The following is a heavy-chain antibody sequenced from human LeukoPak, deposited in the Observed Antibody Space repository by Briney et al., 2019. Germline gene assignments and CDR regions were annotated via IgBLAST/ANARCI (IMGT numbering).Heavy chain of an antibody. D-gene: IGHD3-22*01. CDR3: ARDRTMIVVDPTREFDY. J-gene: IGHJ4*02. CDR2: ISAYNGNT. Sequence: ASVKVSCKASGYTFTSYGISWVRQAPGQGLEWMGWISAYNGNTNYAQKLQGRVTMTTDTSTSTAYMELRSLRSDDTAVHYCARDRTMIVVDPTREFDYWGQGTLVTVSS. V-gene: IGHV1-18*01. CDR1: GYTFTSYG.